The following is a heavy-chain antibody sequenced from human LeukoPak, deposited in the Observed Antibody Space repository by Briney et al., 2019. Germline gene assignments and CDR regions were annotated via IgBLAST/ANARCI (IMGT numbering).Heavy chain of an antibody. CDR2: MNPNSGNT. CDR3: ARGPNYYYYYGMDV. V-gene: IGHV1-8*01. J-gene: IGHJ6*02. CDR1: GYTFTSYD. Sequence: ASVKVSCKASGYTFTSYDINWVRQATGQGLEWMGWMNPNSGNTGYAQKFQHRVTMTRNTSISTAYMELSSLRSEDTAVYYCARGPNYYYYYGMDVWGQGTTVTVSS.